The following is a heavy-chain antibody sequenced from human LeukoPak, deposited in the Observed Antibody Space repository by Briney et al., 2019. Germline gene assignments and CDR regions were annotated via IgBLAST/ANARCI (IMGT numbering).Heavy chain of an antibody. CDR3: AKSIAVAFYS. CDR1: GFTFSSYW. Sequence: GGSLRLSCAASGFTFSSYWMHWVRQVPGKGVVWVSYINSDGSSTSYADSVKGRLTISRDNSKNTLHLQMNSLRAEDTAVYYCAKSIAVAFYSWGQGTLVTVSS. V-gene: IGHV3-74*01. D-gene: IGHD6-19*01. J-gene: IGHJ4*02. CDR2: INSDGSST.